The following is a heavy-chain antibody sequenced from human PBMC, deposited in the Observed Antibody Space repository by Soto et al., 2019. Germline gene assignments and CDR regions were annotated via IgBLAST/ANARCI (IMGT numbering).Heavy chain of an antibody. V-gene: IGHV3-23*01. D-gene: IGHD3-3*01. CDR3: SRWSYLDY. J-gene: IGHJ4*02. CDR2: ISGSDGKT. CDR1: GFSFGSYA. Sequence: VGSLRLSCAASGFSFGSYAISWVRQAPAKGLEWVSTISGSDGKTFYADSVKGRFSISRDTSQSTLYLPMNSLRVDDTAMYYCSRWSYLDYWGQGTRVTVSS.